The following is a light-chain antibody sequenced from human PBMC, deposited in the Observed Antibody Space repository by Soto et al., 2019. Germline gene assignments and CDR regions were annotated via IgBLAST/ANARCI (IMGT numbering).Light chain of an antibody. V-gene: IGLV2-8*01. J-gene: IGLJ2*01. CDR1: SSDVGGYNY. CDR3: SSYAGSYILV. CDR2: EVS. Sequence: QSALTQPASVSGSPGQSITISCTGTSSDVGGYNYVSWYQQHPGKAPKLMIYEVSKRPSGVPDRFSGSKSGNTASLTVSGLQAEDEADYYCSSYAGSYILVFGGGTKLTVL.